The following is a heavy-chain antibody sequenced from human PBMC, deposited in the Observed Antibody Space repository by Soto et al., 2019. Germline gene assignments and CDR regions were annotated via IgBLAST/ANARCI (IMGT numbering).Heavy chain of an antibody. CDR3: AKDQGGYYGSGSYYPDAWYYGMDV. CDR1: GFTFSSYW. Sequence: PGGSLRLSCAASGFTFSSYWMHWVRQAPGKGLVWVSRIYNDGSNKYYADSVKGRFTISRDNSKNTLYLQMNSLRAEEAAVYYCAKDQGGYYGSGSYYPDAWYYGMDVWGQGTTVTVSS. D-gene: IGHD3-10*01. CDR2: IYNDGSNK. V-gene: IGHV3-30*18. J-gene: IGHJ6*02.